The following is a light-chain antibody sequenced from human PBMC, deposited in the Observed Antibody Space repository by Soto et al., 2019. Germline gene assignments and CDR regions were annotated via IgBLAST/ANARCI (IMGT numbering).Light chain of an antibody. CDR1: QSVLYSSSNKNY. CDR3: QQYYSTPWT. J-gene: IGKJ1*01. V-gene: IGKV4-1*01. Sequence: DIVMTQSPDSLAVSLGERATINCKSSQSVLYSSSNKNYLAWYQQKPGQPPKPLIYWASSRESGVPDRFSGSGSGTDFTLTISSLQAEDVAVYYCQQYYSTPWTFGQGTKVEIK. CDR2: WAS.